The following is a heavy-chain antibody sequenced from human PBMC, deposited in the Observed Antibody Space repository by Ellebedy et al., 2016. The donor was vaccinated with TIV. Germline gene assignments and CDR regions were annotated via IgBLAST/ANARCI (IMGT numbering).Heavy chain of an antibody. J-gene: IGHJ5*02. CDR1: GFTFSSYS. D-gene: IGHD3-10*01. V-gene: IGHV3-66*01. CDR3: ARGTQYYYGSGTGLDP. CDR2: IYSGGST. Sequence: GESLKISCAASGFTFSSYSMSWVRQAPGKGLEWVSVIYSGGSTYYADSVKGRFTISRDNSKNTLYLQMNSLRAEDTAVYYCARGTQYYYGSGTGLDPWGQGTLVTVSS.